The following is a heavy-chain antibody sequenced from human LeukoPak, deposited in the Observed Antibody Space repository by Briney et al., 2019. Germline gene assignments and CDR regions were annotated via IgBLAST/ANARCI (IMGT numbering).Heavy chain of an antibody. V-gene: IGHV1-2*06. J-gene: IGHJ4*02. CDR1: GYTFTGYY. D-gene: IGHD1-26*01. CDR3: ARGIVGATDLDY. Sequence: GASVKVSCKASGYTFTGYYMQWVRQAPGQGLEWMGRINPDSGGTNYAQKLQDRVTMTRDTAITTAYMELSSLRSDDTAVHYCARGIVGATDLDYWGQGTLVTVSP. CDR2: INPDSGGT.